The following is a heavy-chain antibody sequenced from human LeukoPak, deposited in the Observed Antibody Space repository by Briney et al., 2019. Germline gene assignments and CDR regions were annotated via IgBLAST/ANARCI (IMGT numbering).Heavy chain of an antibody. V-gene: IGHV3-30*02. D-gene: IGHD3-3*01. Sequence: PGGSLRLSCAASGFTFSSYGMHWVRQAPGKGLEWVAFIRYDGSNKYYADSVKGRFTISRDNSKNTLYLQMNSLRAEDTAVYYCAKVVWFWSGYYPVDYWGQGTLVTVSS. CDR2: IRYDGSNK. CDR1: GFTFSSYG. CDR3: AKVVWFWSGYYPVDY. J-gene: IGHJ4*02.